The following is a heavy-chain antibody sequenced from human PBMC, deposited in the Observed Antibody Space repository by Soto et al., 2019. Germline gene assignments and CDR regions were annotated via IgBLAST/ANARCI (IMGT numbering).Heavy chain of an antibody. Sequence: QVQLVQSGAEVKKPGASVKVSCKASGYTFTSYYMHWVRQAPGQGLEWMGIINPSGGSTSYAQKFQGRVTMTRDTSTSTVYMELSRLRSEDTAVYYCARGGGSYYYYYGMDVWGQGTTVTVSS. V-gene: IGHV1-46*01. D-gene: IGHD1-26*01. J-gene: IGHJ6*02. CDR1: GYTFTSYY. CDR2: INPSGGST. CDR3: ARGGGSYYYYYGMDV.